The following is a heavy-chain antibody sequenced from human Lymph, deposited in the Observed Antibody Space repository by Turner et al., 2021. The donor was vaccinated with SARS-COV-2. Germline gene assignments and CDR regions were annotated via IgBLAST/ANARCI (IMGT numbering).Heavy chain of an antibody. V-gene: IGHV1-8*02. D-gene: IGHD1-26*01. Sequence: QVQLVQSGAEVKKPGASVKVSCKAPGYTFTSYDINWVRQATGQGLEGIGMKNPNSGNTGYPKKFQGRGTMNRNTSISTAYMELSSLRSEDTAVYYCARGRYSGGGMDVWGQGTTVTVSS. CDR3: ARGRYSGGGMDV. CDR2: KNPNSGNT. CDR1: GYTFTSYD. J-gene: IGHJ6*02.